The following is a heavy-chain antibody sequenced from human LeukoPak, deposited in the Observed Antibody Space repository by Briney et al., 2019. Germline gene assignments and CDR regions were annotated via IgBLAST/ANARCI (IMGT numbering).Heavy chain of an antibody. CDR2: IHYSGSA. CDR3: ARPRGPTHPTASDI. J-gene: IGHJ3*02. D-gene: IGHD1-26*01. Sequence: SETLSLTCTVSGGSISSSSYFCGWIRQPPGRGLEWMGSIHYSGSAYYNPSLRSRVTISVDTSKNKLSLKLSSATAADTAVYHCARPRGPTHPTASDISGQGTLVPVSS. V-gene: IGHV4-39*01. CDR1: GGSISSSSYF.